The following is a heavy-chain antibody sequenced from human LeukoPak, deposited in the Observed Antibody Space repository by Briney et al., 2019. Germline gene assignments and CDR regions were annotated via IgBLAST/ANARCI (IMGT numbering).Heavy chain of an antibody. CDR1: GFTFSSYA. Sequence: GGSLRLSCAASGFTFSSYAMNWVRQAPGKGLEWVSYIGTTSGAIYYADSVKGRFTISRDSAKNSLYLQMNSLRAEDTAVYYCARFRTWGDKAFDYWGQGTLVTVSS. V-gene: IGHV3-48*01. CDR2: IGTTSGAI. CDR3: ARFRTWGDKAFDY. D-gene: IGHD2-21*02. J-gene: IGHJ4*02.